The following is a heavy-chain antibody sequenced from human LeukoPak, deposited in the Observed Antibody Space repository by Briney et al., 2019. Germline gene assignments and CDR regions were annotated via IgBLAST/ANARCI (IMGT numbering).Heavy chain of an antibody. CDR3: AKDDGSYSQIDY. Sequence: PGGSLRLSCAASGFTFNSYGMHWVRQAPGKGLEWVGFIRYDGSQKYYADSVKGRFTISRDNSKITLYLQMNSLRAEDSALYYCAKDDGSYSQIDYWGQGTLVTVSS. V-gene: IGHV3-30*02. CDR1: GFTFNSYG. D-gene: IGHD1-26*01. CDR2: IRYDGSQK. J-gene: IGHJ4*02.